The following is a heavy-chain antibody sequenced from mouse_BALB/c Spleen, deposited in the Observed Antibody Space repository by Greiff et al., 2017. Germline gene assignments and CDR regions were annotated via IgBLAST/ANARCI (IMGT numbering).Heavy chain of an antibody. V-gene: IGHV5-12-1*01. CDR2: ISSGGGST. CDR1: GFAFSSYD. J-gene: IGHJ2*01. Sequence: EVMLVESGGGLVKPGGSLKLSCAASGFAFSSYDMSWVRQTPEKRLEWVAYISSGGGSTYYPDTVKGRFTISRDNAKNTLYLQMSSLKSEDTAMYYCARHYGSYFDYWGQGTTLTVSS. D-gene: IGHD1-1*01. CDR3: ARHYGSYFDY.